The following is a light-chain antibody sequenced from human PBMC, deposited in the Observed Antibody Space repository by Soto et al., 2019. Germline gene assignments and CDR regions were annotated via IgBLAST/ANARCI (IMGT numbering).Light chain of an antibody. CDR3: QQSYSTPSIT. Sequence: EIVMTHSPATLSVSPWEIATLSCRASQSVQSNLAWYQQKPGQAPRLLIYDASTRATGIPARFSGSGSGTEFTLTISSLQSEDFATYYCQQSYSTPSITFGQGTRLEIK. CDR2: DAS. V-gene: IGKV3-15*01. J-gene: IGKJ5*01. CDR1: QSVQSN.